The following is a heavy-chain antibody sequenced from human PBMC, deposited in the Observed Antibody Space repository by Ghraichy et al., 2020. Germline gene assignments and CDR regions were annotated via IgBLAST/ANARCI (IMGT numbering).Heavy chain of an antibody. J-gene: IGHJ3*02. CDR3: ARDRYLASWRAFDI. CDR2: ISYTGGT. V-gene: IGHV4-61*01. D-gene: IGHD3-9*01. CDR1: GDSVNNGRSY. Sequence: SETLSLTCTVSGDSVNNGRSYWSWIRQSPGKGMEWIGYISYTGGTNYNPSLGSRVTMSLDTSTNQFSLKLNSVTATDTAIYYCARDRYLASWRAFDIWGQGTMVSVSS.